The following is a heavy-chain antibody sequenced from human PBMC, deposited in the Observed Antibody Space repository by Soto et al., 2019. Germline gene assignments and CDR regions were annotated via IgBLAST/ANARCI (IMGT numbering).Heavy chain of an antibody. V-gene: IGHV1-3*01. CDR1: GNTVPNYA. D-gene: IGHD1-26*01. J-gene: IGHJ4*02. CDR3: ARDDSGFSGSHYIDYFNY. Sequence: ASVKVSCKASGNTVPNYAIHWVRQASGQRIEKMGWINGGNGNTYYSEHFQGRVTLTRDTSAGTVYMQLSSLTSEDTAVYYCARDDSGFSGSHYIDYFNYWGQGALVTVSS. CDR2: INGGNGNT.